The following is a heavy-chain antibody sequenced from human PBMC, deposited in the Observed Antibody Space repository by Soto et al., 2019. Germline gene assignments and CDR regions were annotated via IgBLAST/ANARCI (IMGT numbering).Heavy chain of an antibody. V-gene: IGHV5-51*01. CDR1: GYSFTSYW. Sequence: GESLKISCKGSGYSFTSYWIGWVRQMPGKGLEWMGIIYPGDSDTRYSPSFQGQVTISADKSISTAYLQWSSLKASDTAMYYCARLRRGLLRDYYYYGMDVWGQGTTVTVSS. CDR3: ARLRRGLLRDYYYYGMDV. J-gene: IGHJ6*02. CDR2: IYPGDSDT. D-gene: IGHD3-10*01.